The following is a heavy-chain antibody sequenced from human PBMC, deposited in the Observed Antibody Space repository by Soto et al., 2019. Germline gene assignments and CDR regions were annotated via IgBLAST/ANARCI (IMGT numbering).Heavy chain of an antibody. D-gene: IGHD1-20*01. CDR3: ARDNSWAFDI. CDR1: GFTFSSYS. J-gene: IGHJ3*02. V-gene: IGHV3-48*01. Sequence: CAASGFTFSSYSMNWVRQAPGKGLEWVSYISSSSSTITYADSVKGRFTISRDNAQNSLFLQLNSLRADDTAVYFCARDNSWAFDIWGQGTMVTVSS. CDR2: ISSSSSTI.